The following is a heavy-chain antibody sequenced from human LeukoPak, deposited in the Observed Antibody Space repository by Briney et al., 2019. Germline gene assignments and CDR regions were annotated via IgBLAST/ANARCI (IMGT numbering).Heavy chain of an antibody. CDR2: ISSGSSTI. Sequence: TGGSLRLSCAASGXTFSSYSMNWVRQAPGKGLEWFSYISSGSSTIYYADSVKGRFTISRDNGKNSLYLQVNSLRDEDTAVYYCAREDIGMDVWGQGTTVTVSS. D-gene: IGHD5-12*01. J-gene: IGHJ6*02. CDR3: AREDIGMDV. V-gene: IGHV3-48*02. CDR1: GXTFSSYS.